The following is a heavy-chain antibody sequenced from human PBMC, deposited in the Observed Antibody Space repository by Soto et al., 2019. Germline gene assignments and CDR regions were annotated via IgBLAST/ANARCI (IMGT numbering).Heavy chain of an antibody. J-gene: IGHJ4*02. Sequence: GESLKISCAASGFTFSSYAMSWVRQAPGKGLEWVSAISGSGGSTYYADSVKGRFTISRDNSKNTLYLQMNSLRAEDTAVYYCAKIAVYGYSSGWYDYWGQGTLVTVSS. CDR3: AKIAVYGYSSGWYDY. CDR1: GFTFSSYA. D-gene: IGHD6-19*01. CDR2: ISGSGGST. V-gene: IGHV3-23*01.